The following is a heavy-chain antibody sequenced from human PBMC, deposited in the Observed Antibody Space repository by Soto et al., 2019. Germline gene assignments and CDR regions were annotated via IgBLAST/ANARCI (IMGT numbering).Heavy chain of an antibody. D-gene: IGHD2-2*01. CDR1: GYTFISYD. CDR3: ARTSLHYFDY. J-gene: IGHJ4*02. CDR2: MNPDSGNT. V-gene: IGHV1-8*01. Sequence: QVQLVQSGAELKKPGASVKVSCKASGYTFISYDIHWVRQATGQGLEWMGWMNPDSGNTGYAQKFQGRVSMTRNTSLSTAYMELSSRTSEDTAVFYCARTSLHYFDYWGQGTVVTVSS.